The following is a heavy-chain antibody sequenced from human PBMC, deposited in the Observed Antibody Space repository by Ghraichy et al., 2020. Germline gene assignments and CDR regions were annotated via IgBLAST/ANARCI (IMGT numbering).Heavy chain of an antibody. D-gene: IGHD3-10*01. CDR2: ISAYNGNT. J-gene: IGHJ6*03. Sequence: SVKVSCKASGYTFTSSGITWVRQAPGQGLEWMGWISAYNGNTNYAQKLQGRVTMTTDTSTSTAYMELRSLRSDDTAVYYCARELLRPSEGFYNYMDVWGKGTTVTVSS. V-gene: IGHV1-18*01. CDR3: ARELLRPSEGFYNYMDV. CDR1: GYTFTSSG.